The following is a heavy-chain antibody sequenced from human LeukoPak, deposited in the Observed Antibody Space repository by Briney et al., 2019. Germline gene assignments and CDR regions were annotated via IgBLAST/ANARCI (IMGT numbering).Heavy chain of an antibody. CDR1: GYTFSNYG. D-gene: IGHD3-3*01. CDR2: ISAYNGNA. J-gene: IGHJ4*02. CDR3: ARDLPSDYDFWSGYYTSFDY. Sequence: ASVKVSCKTSGYTFSNYGISWVRQAPGQGLEWMGWISAYNGNANYAQKLQGRVTMTTDTSTSTAYMELRSLRSDDTAVYYCARDLPSDYDFWSGYYTSFDYWGQGTLVTVSS. V-gene: IGHV1-18*01.